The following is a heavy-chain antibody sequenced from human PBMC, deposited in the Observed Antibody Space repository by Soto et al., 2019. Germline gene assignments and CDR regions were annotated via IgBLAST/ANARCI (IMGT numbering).Heavy chain of an antibody. Sequence: SETLSLTCAVSSFSISSGYYWGWVRQPPGKGLEWIGSIYYSGSTNYNPSLKSRVTISVDTSKNQFSLKLSSVTAADTAVYYCARYKDGYRQAFDYWGQGTLVTVSS. CDR1: SFSISSGYY. J-gene: IGHJ4*02. CDR2: IYYSGST. D-gene: IGHD5-12*01. CDR3: ARYKDGYRQAFDY. V-gene: IGHV4-38-2*01.